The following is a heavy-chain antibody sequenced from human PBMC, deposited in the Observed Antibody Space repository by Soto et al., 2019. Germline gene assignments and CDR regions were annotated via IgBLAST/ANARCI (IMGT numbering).Heavy chain of an antibody. Sequence: QVQLQESGPGLVKPSETLSLTCTVSGGSVSSGSYYWSWIRQPPGKGLEWIGYIYYSGSTNYNPSLKSRVTISVDTSKNQFSLKLSSVTAADTAVYYCARKIQLWLEGEYYYGMDVWGQGTTVTVSS. CDR1: GGSVSSGSYY. CDR2: IYYSGST. J-gene: IGHJ6*02. D-gene: IGHD5-18*01. V-gene: IGHV4-61*01. CDR3: ARKIQLWLEGEYYYGMDV.